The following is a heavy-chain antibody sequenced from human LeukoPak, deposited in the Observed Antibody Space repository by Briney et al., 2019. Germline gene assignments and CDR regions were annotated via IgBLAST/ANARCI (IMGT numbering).Heavy chain of an antibody. CDR2: MSYSGST. J-gene: IGHJ4*02. CDR3: ARFPRYRIEADPFDY. V-gene: IGHV4-39*01. D-gene: IGHD6-13*01. Sequence: SETLSLSCTVSGGSISSSSYHWGWIRQPPGKGLEWIVSMSYSGSTFYNPSLKSRVTISVDTSKNQFSLKLSSVTAADAAVYYCARFPRYRIEADPFDYWGQGTLVTVSS. CDR1: GGSISSSSYH.